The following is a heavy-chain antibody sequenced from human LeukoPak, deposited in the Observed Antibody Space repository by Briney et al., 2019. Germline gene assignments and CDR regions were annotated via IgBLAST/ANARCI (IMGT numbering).Heavy chain of an antibody. CDR1: GYTFTGYY. D-gene: IGHD6-19*01. CDR3: ARDVRAVAGHFDY. V-gene: IGHV1-2*02. Sequence: ASVKVSCKASGYTFTGYYMHWVRQAPGQGREWMGWINPNRGGTNYAQKFQGRVTMTRDTSISTAYMELSRLRSDDTAVYYCARDVRAVAGHFDYWGQGTLVTVSS. CDR2: INPNRGGT. J-gene: IGHJ4*02.